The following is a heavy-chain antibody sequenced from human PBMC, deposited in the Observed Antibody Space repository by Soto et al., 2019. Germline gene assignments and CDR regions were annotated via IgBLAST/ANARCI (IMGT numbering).Heavy chain of an antibody. CDR2: IYYSGST. CDR1: GGPISSRSDY. D-gene: IGHD3-10*01. V-gene: IGHV4-39*01. CDR3: ARQEVDYYGSGSYYKWWFDP. Sequence: PSETLSLTCTVSGGPISSRSDYWGWIRQPPGKGLEWIGSIYYSGSTYYKSSLKSRVTISVDTSKNQFSLKLSSVTAADTAVYYCARQEVDYYGSGSYYKWWFDPWGQGTLVTVSS. J-gene: IGHJ5*02.